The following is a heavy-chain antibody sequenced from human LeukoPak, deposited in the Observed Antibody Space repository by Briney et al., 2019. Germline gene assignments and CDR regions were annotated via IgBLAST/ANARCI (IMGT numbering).Heavy chain of an antibody. D-gene: IGHD3-10*01. CDR1: GGTFSSYA. V-gene: IGHV1-69*13. CDR3: ARVPDRGLYYYMDV. Sequence: ASVTVSCKASGGTFSSYAISWVRQAPGQGLEWMGGIIPIFGTANYAQKFQGRVTITADESTSTAYMELSSLRSEDTAVYYCARVPDRGLYYYMDVWGKGTTVTISS. J-gene: IGHJ6*03. CDR2: IIPIFGTA.